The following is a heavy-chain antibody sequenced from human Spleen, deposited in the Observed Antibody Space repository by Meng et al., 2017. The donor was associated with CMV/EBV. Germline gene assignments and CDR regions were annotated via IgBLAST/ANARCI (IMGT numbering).Heavy chain of an antibody. CDR3: ARLGSSWQFDY. Sequence: GESLKISCAASGFTFSSYSMNWVRQAPGKGLEWVSSISSSSSYIYYADSVKGRFTISRDNAKNSLYLQMNGLRAEDTAVYYCARLGSSWQFDYWGQGTLVTVSS. CDR1: GFTFSSYS. CDR2: ISSSSSYI. V-gene: IGHV3-21*01. D-gene: IGHD6-13*01. J-gene: IGHJ4*02.